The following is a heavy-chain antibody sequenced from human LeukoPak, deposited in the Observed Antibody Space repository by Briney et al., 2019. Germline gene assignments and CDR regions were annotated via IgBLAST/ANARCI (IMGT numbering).Heavy chain of an antibody. CDR3: AKRGHCSSTSCYPLSDAFDI. J-gene: IGHJ3*02. V-gene: IGHV3-30*18. D-gene: IGHD2-2*01. CDR2: ISYDGSNK. Sequence: GRSLRLSCAASGFTFSSYGMHWVRQAPGKGLEWEAVISYDGSNKYYADSVKGRFTISRDNSKNTLYLQMNSLRAEDTAVYYCAKRGHCSSTSCYPLSDAFDIWGQGTMVTVSS. CDR1: GFTFSSYG.